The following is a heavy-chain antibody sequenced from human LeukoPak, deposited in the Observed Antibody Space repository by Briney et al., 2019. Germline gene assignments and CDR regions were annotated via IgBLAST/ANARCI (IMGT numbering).Heavy chain of an antibody. V-gene: IGHV3-23*01. CDR2: ISGSGGNT. CDR1: GFTFSTYA. J-gene: IGHJ3*02. Sequence: PGGSLRLSCAASGFTFSTYAMSWVRQAPGKGLEWVSAISGSGGNTYYADSVKGRFTLSRDNSKNTLYLQMNSLRAEDTAVYYCAKDFWYSSGWPEKGAFDIWGQGTMVTVSS. CDR3: AKDFWYSSGWPEKGAFDI. D-gene: IGHD6-19*01.